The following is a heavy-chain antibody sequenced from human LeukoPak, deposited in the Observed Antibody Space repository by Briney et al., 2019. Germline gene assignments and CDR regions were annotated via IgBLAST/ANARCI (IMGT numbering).Heavy chain of an antibody. CDR3: AKKGSGSYYYFDY. V-gene: IGHV3-23*01. Sequence: GGSLRLSCAASGFTFSSYATSWVRQAPGKGLEWVSAISGSGGSTYYADSVKGRFTISRDNSKNTLYLQMNSLRAEDTAVYYCAKKGSGSYYYFDYWGQGTLVTVSS. CDR2: ISGSGGST. CDR1: GFTFSSYA. J-gene: IGHJ4*02. D-gene: IGHD1-26*01.